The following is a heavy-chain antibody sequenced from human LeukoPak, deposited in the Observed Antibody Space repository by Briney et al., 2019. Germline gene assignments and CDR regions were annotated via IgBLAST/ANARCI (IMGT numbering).Heavy chain of an antibody. CDR1: GFTFSSYS. CDR2: ISSSSSYI. D-gene: IGHD6-13*01. Sequence: GGSLRLSCAASGFTFSSYSMNWVRQAPGKGLKWVSSISSSSSYIYYADSVKGRFTISRDNAKNSLYLQMNSLRAEDTAVYYCARVMEGSSSWRVGGFDYWGQGTLVTVSS. J-gene: IGHJ4*02. V-gene: IGHV3-21*01. CDR3: ARVMEGSSSWRVGGFDY.